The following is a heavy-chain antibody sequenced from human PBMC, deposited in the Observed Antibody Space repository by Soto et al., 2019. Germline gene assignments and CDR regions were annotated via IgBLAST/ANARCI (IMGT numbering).Heavy chain of an antibody. Sequence: QVQLQESGPGLVKPSETLSLTCTVSGGSMSSYYWNWLRQPPGKGLEWIGYIYYTGTTNYNPSLKSRVTISVDTSKNQFSLNLSSVTAADTAVYYCAGSGMYNWFDPWGQGTLVTVSS. J-gene: IGHJ5*02. CDR2: IYYTGTT. D-gene: IGHD6-19*01. CDR1: GGSMSSYY. CDR3: AGSGMYNWFDP. V-gene: IGHV4-59*01.